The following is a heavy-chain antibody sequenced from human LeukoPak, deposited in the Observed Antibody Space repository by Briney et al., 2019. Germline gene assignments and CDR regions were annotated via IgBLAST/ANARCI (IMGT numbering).Heavy chain of an antibody. CDR1: GFTFSSYG. V-gene: IGHV3-30*18. D-gene: IGHD5-18*01. CDR2: ISYDGSNK. CDR3: AKASRGYSYRFDAFDI. J-gene: IGHJ3*02. Sequence: GGSLRLSCAASGFTFSSYGMHWVRQAPGKGLEWVAVISYDGSNKYYADSVKGRFTISRDNSKNTLYLQMNSLRAEDTAVYYCAKASRGYSYRFDAFDIWGQGTMVTVSS.